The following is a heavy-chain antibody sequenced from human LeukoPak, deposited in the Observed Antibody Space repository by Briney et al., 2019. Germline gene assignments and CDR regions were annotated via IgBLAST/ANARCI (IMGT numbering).Heavy chain of an antibody. D-gene: IGHD3-10*01. V-gene: IGHV3-30*03. CDR1: GFTFSSYG. CDR2: ISYDGSNK. Sequence: GGSLRLSCAASGFTFSSYGMHWVRQAPGKGLEWVAVISYDGSNKYCADSVKGRFTISRDNSKNTLYLQMNSLRAEDTAVYYCALEGYYGSGSYYPWGYYYYYGMDVWGQGTTVTVSS. CDR3: ALEGYYGSGSYYPWGYYYYYGMDV. J-gene: IGHJ6*02.